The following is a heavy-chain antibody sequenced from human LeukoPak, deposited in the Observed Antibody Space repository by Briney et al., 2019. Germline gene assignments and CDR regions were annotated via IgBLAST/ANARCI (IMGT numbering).Heavy chain of an antibody. Sequence: ASVKVSCKASGYTFTSYGISWVRQAPGQGLEWMGWISAYNGNTNYAQKLQGRVTMTTDTSTSTAYMELRSLRSDDTAVYYCARDGSGYCSSTSCYYYYYMDVWGKGTTVTVSS. J-gene: IGHJ6*03. CDR2: ISAYNGNT. D-gene: IGHD2-2*01. V-gene: IGHV1-18*01. CDR3: ARDGSGYCSSTSCYYYYYMDV. CDR1: GYTFTSYG.